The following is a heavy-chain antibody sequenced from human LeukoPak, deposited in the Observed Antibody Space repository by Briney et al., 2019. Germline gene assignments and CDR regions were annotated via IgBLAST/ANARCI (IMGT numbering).Heavy chain of an antibody. CDR1: GFSFNSYS. J-gene: IGHJ4*02. CDR3: ARGDRPVVGATDY. CDR2: ISSSSSYI. V-gene: IGHV3-21*01. D-gene: IGHD1-26*01. Sequence: GGSLRLSCAASGFSFNSYSMNWVRQAPGKGLEWVSFISSSSSYIYYADSVKGRFTISRDNAKNSLYLQMNSLRAEDTAVYYCARGDRPVVGATDYWGQGTLVTVSS.